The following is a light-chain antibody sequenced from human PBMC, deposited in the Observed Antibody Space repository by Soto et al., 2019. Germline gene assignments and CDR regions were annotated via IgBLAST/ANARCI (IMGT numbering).Light chain of an antibody. CDR2: GAS. CDR3: QQYGSSPLT. Sequence: EIVLTQSPGTLSLSPGERATLSCRASQSLSSNYLAWYQQKPGLAPRLLIYGASSRATGIPDRFSGSASGTDFTLRISRLEPEDFAVYYCQQYGSSPLTFGGGTKVEIK. J-gene: IGKJ4*01. CDR1: QSLSSNY. V-gene: IGKV3-20*01.